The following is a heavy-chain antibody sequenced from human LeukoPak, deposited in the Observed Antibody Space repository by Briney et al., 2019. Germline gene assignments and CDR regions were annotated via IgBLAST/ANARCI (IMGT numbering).Heavy chain of an antibody. CDR1: GFIVSGDF. Sequence: GGSLRLSCAASGFIVSGDFMSWVRQAPGKGLEYVSAISSNGGSTYYADSVKGRFTISRDNSKSTLYLQMSSLRAEDTAAYYCVKDPSKYYDFWSGYSHPVYWGQGTLVTVSS. CDR2: ISSNGGST. CDR3: VKDPSKYYDFWSGYSHPVY. V-gene: IGHV3-64D*06. D-gene: IGHD3-3*01. J-gene: IGHJ4*02.